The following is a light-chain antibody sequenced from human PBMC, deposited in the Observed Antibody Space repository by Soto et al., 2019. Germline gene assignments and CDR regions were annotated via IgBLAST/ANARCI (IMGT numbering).Light chain of an antibody. V-gene: IGKV1-39*01. CDR3: QQTYSSFRT. Sequence: DIQMTQSPSSLSASVGDRVTITCRANQSISSSLNWLQQKPGTAPKLLIYAASSLQSGVPSRFSGSGSGTDFTLTISSLQAEDFATYYCQQTYSSFRTFGQGTKVEIK. CDR2: AAS. J-gene: IGKJ1*01. CDR1: QSISSS.